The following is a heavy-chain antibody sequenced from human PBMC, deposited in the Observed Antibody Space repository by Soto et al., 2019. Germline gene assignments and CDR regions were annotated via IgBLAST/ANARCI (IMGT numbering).Heavy chain of an antibody. CDR1: GGTFSSYT. Sequence: QVQLVQSGAEVKKPGSSVKVSCKASGGTFSSYTISWVRQAPGQGLEWMGRIIPILGIANYAQKFQGRVTIPADKSTSTAYMELSSLRSEDTAVYYFARAYGHYYGMDVWGQGTAVTVSS. J-gene: IGHJ6*02. CDR2: IIPILGIA. CDR3: ARAYGHYYGMDV. D-gene: IGHD3-16*01. V-gene: IGHV1-69*02.